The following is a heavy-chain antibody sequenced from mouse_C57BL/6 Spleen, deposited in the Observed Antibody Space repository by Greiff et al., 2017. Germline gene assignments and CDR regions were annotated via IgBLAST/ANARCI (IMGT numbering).Heavy chain of an antibody. D-gene: IGHD1-1*01. CDR1: GFTFSDYG. CDR3: ASITTVVAHYAMDY. V-gene: IGHV5-17*01. J-gene: IGHJ4*01. Sequence: EVMLVESGGGLVKPGGSLKLSCAAPGFTFSDYGMHWVRPAPEQGLEWVAYISSGSSTIYSADTVKGRFPISSANAKNTLFLQMTSLRSEDTAMYYCASITTVVAHYAMDYWGQGTSVTVAS. CDR2: ISSGSSTI.